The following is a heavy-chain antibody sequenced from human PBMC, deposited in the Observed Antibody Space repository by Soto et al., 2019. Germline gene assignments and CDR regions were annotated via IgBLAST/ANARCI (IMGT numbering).Heavy chain of an antibody. CDR3: AKDNGYSHTRGTDV. CDR1: GFTFSSYG. D-gene: IGHD5-18*01. J-gene: IGHJ6*02. CDR2: ISYDGSNK. Sequence: QVQLVESGGGVVQPGRSLRLSCAASGFTFSSYGMHWVRQAPGKGLEWVAVISYDGSNKYYADSVKGRFTISRDNSKNKLYLQMNSLRAEDTAVYYCAKDNGYSHTRGTDVWGQGTTVTVSS. V-gene: IGHV3-30*18.